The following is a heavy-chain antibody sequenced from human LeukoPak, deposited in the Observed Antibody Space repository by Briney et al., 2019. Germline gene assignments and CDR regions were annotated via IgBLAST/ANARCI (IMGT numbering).Heavy chain of an antibody. CDR1: GGTFSSYA. Sequence: ASVKVSCKASGGTFSSYAISWVRQAPGQGLEWMGGIIPIFGTANYAQKFQGRVTMTRDTSTSTVYMELSSLRSEDTAVYYCASGAPRKITSPYYYYGMDVWGQGTTVTVSS. CDR3: ASGAPRKITSPYYYYGMDV. V-gene: IGHV1-69*05. J-gene: IGHJ6*02. CDR2: IIPIFGTA. D-gene: IGHD2-2*01.